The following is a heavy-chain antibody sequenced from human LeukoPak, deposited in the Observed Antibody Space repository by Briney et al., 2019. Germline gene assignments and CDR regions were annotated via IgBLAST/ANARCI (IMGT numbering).Heavy chain of an antibody. Sequence: SETLSLTCAVYGGSFSGYYWSWIRQPPGKGLEWIGEINHSGSTNYNPSLKSRVTISVDTSKNQFSLKLSSVTAADTAVYYCAGLQNYYDSSGSPAAVPLDYWGQGTLVTVSS. CDR1: GGSFSGYY. CDR2: INHSGST. J-gene: IGHJ4*02. D-gene: IGHD3-22*01. CDR3: AGLQNYYDSSGSPAAVPLDY. V-gene: IGHV4-34*01.